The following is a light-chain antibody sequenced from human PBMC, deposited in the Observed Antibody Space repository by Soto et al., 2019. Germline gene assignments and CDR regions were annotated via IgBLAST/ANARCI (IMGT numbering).Light chain of an antibody. CDR1: SIDIGIHNY. Sequence: SVLAQLASVSGSPGQSITISCSGTSIDIGIHNYVAWHQQFPCKTPKLIIYEDRNRPSGVSFRFSGSKAVNTASLSIPGLQAEDEADYYCISYRDSETTYVFATGAKVTV. CDR2: EDR. V-gene: IGLV2-14*01. J-gene: IGLJ1*01. CDR3: ISYRDSETTYV.